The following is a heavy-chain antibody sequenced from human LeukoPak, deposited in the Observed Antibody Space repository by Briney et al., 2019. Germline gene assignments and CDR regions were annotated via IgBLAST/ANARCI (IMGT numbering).Heavy chain of an antibody. J-gene: IGHJ5*02. D-gene: IGHD3/OR15-3a*01. V-gene: IGHV4-30-2*01. CDR2: IYHSGST. CDR3: VRVSGGTGPANWFDP. CDR1: GGSISSGGYS. Sequence: PSETRSLTCAVSGGSISSGGYSWSWMRQPPGNGLEWIGYIYHSGSTYYNPSLKSRVTISVDRSKNQFSLKLSSVTAADTAVYYCVRVSGGTGPANWFDPWGQGTLVTVSS.